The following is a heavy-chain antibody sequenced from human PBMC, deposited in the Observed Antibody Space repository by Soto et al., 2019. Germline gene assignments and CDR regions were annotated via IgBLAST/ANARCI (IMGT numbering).Heavy chain of an antibody. CDR1: GFTFSSYA. Sequence: GGSLRLSCAASGFTFSSYAMHWVRQAPGKGLEWVAVISYDGSNKYYADSVKGRFTISRDNSKNTLYLQMNSLRAEDTAVYYCASRRGTRDSSGRDDYWGQGTLVTVSS. CDR3: ASRRGTRDSSGRDDY. J-gene: IGHJ4*02. V-gene: IGHV3-30-3*01. D-gene: IGHD3-22*01. CDR2: ISYDGSNK.